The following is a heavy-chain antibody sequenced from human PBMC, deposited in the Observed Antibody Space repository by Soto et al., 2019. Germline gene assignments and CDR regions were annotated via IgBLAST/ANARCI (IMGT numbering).Heavy chain of an antibody. Sequence: SETLSLTCTVSGGSISSSSYYWGWIRQPPGKGLEWIGSIYYSGSTYYNPSLKSRVTISVDTSKNQFSLKLSSVTAAGTAVYYCVGYYDSSGYYPRYYYYYGMDVWGQGTTVTVS. V-gene: IGHV4-39*01. CDR2: IYYSGST. D-gene: IGHD3-22*01. CDR3: VGYYDSSGYYPRYYYYYGMDV. J-gene: IGHJ6*02. CDR1: GGSISSSSYY.